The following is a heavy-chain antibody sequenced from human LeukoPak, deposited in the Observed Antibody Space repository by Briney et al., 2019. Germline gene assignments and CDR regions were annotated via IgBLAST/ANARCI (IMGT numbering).Heavy chain of an antibody. Sequence: PGGSLRLSCAAYGFTYDDYAMHWVRQAPGNGLEWVSLISGDAGSTKYADSVKGRFTICRNNSKNSLYLQMNSVRTEHTALHYCAKTEEYSGSSHGFDYWGQGTLVIVSA. CDR2: ISGDAGST. V-gene: IGHV3-43*02. J-gene: IGHJ4*02. D-gene: IGHD6-6*01. CDR1: GFTYDDYA. CDR3: AKTEEYSGSSHGFDY.